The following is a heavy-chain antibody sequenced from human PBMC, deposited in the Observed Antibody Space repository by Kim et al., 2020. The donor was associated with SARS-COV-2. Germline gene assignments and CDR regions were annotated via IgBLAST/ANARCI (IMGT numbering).Heavy chain of an antibody. D-gene: IGHD3-10*01. V-gene: IGHV3-72*01. CDR1: GITFSDYY. CDR2: SRNKANSYTT. CDR3: AGQKPYYGWFDP. Sequence: GGSLRLSCAASGITFSDYYMDWVRQAPGKGLEWVGRSRNKANSYTTEYAASVKGRFTISRDDSKNSLYLQMNSLKTEDTAVYYCAGQKPYYGWFDPWGQGTLVTVSS. J-gene: IGHJ5*02.